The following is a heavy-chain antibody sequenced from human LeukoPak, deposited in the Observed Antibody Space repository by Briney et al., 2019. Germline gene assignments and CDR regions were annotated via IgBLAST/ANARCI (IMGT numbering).Heavy chain of an antibody. CDR3: AFEFKGQPGTTAFDH. V-gene: IGHV3-13*01. CDR1: GFTFSSYD. Sequence: GGSLRLSCAASGFTFSSYDMHWVRQAAGKGLEWVSAVGTAGDTYYPGSVKGRFTIYRENGKKYLFLQMNSLRAGDTAVYYCAFEFKGQPGTTAFDHWGQGTLVTVSS. J-gene: IGHJ4*02. D-gene: IGHD1-7*01. CDR2: VGTAGDT.